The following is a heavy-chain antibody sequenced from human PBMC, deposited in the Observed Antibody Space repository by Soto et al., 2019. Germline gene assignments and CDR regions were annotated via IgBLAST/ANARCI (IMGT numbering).Heavy chain of an antibody. Sequence: GGSLRLACGASRFTFSRVSVNWFRQVQGKGLEWVAFMSSGSSDTWYADSVKGRFIISRDNAQNSLFLQMNTLRPEDTAMYYCARVAYWGPGTQVTVSS. J-gene: IGHJ4*02. CDR1: RFTFSRVS. CDR3: ARVAY. CDR2: MSSGSSDT. V-gene: IGHV3-21*01.